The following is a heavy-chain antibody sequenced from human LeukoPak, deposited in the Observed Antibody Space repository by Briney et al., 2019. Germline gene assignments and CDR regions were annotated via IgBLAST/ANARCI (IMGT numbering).Heavy chain of an antibody. CDR3: AKDMHDYVWGSYDY. V-gene: IGHV3-9*01. CDR2: ISRNSGSI. D-gene: IGHD3-16*01. Sequence: GRSLRLSCAASGFTFDDYAMHWVRQAPGKGLEWVSGISRNSGSIGYADSVKGRFTISRDNAKNSLYLQMNSLRAEDTALYYCAKDMHDYVWGSYDYWGQGTLVTVSS. J-gene: IGHJ4*02. CDR1: GFTFDDYA.